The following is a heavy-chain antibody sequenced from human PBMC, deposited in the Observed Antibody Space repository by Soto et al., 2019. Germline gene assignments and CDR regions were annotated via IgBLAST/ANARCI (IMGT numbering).Heavy chain of an antibody. J-gene: IGHJ6*02. Sequence: EVQLVESGGGLVQPGGSLRLSCAASGFTFSSYEMNWVRQAPGKGLEWVSYISSSGSTIYYADSVKGRFTISRDNAKNSLYLQMNSLRAEDTAVYYCAREAILAAAGTGYYYGMDVWGQGTTVTVSS. CDR2: ISSSGSTI. V-gene: IGHV3-48*03. D-gene: IGHD6-13*01. CDR1: GFTFSSYE. CDR3: AREAILAAAGTGYYYGMDV.